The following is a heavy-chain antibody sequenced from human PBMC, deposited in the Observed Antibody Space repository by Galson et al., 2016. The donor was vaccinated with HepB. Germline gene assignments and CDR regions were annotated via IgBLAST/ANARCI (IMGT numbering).Heavy chain of an antibody. CDR2: IYQTGTA. V-gene: IGHV4-4*02. Sequence: LSLTCAVSGDSISSEYWWSWVRHFPGKELEWIGEIYQTGTANYNPSFTRRATISVDKSKNQFSLRLDSVTAADTSVYYCAGGTLGTGATMAFAYWGQGTLVSVAS. CDR3: AGGTLGTGATMAFAY. J-gene: IGHJ4*02. CDR1: GDSISSEYW. D-gene: IGHD4/OR15-4a*01.